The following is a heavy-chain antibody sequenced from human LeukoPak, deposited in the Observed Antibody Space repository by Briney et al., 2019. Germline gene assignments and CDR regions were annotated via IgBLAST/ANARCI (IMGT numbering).Heavy chain of an antibody. CDR3: AVQRPRGLNWFGP. CDR1: GGSISSGGYY. J-gene: IGHJ5*02. D-gene: IGHD1-1*01. V-gene: IGHV4-31*03. CDR2: IYYSGST. Sequence: PSQTLSLTCTVSGGSISSGGYYWSWIRQHPGKGLEWIGYIYYSGSTYYNPSLKSRVTISVDTSKNQFSLKLSSVTAADTAVYYCAVQRPRGLNWFGPWGQGTLVTVSS.